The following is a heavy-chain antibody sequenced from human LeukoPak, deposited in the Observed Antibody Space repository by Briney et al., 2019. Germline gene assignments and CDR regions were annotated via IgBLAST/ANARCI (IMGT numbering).Heavy chain of an antibody. D-gene: IGHD6-19*01. CDR3: ARDKRAAVAGTYIYYYYMDV. CDR1: GGSISSYY. CDR2: IDYSGTT. V-gene: IGHV4-59*12. J-gene: IGHJ6*03. Sequence: PSETLSLTCTVSGGSISSYYWTWMRQPPGKGLEWIGYIDYSGTTNYNPSLKSRVTMSVDTSKNQFSLKLSSVTAADTAVYYCARDKRAAVAGTYIYYYYMDVWGNGTTVTISS.